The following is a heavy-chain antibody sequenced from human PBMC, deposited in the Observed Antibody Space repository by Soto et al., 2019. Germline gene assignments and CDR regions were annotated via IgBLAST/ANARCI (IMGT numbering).Heavy chain of an antibody. D-gene: IGHD4-17*01. J-gene: IGHJ4*02. CDR3: ARDSDYGGNSGFDY. Sequence: PGGSLRLSCAASGFTFSSYSMNWVRQAPGKGLEWVSSISSSSSYIYYADSVKGRFTISRDNAKNSLYLQMNSLRAEDTAVYYCARDSDYGGNSGFDYWGQGTLVTAPQ. CDR2: ISSSSSYI. V-gene: IGHV3-21*01. CDR1: GFTFSSYS.